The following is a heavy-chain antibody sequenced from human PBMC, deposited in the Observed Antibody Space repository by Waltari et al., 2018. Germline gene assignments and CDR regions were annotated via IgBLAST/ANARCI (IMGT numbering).Heavy chain of an antibody. Sequence: WWGWVRQYPDEGLEWIGQVHRSGRTNYNPSFASRAIVSLDTSMNQFSLRILSATAADTAIYYCARDLGRGLFLDSWGQGMLVTVSP. V-gene: IGHV4-4*02. CDR2: VHRSGRT. J-gene: IGHJ4*02. CDR1: W. D-gene: IGHD2-15*01. CDR3: ARDLGRGLFLDS.